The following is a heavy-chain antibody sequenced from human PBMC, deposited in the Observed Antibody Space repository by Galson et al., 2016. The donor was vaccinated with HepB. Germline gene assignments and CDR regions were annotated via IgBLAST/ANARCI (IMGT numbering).Heavy chain of an antibody. Sequence: SETLSLTCTVSGGSISSYCWSWIRQPPGKGLEWIGYIYYSGSTNYNPSLKSRVIISVDTPKNQFSLKLSSVTAADTAVYYCACSYSSSPGLTFDYWGQGTLVTVSS. V-gene: IGHV4-59*01. D-gene: IGHD6-13*01. CDR1: GGSISSYC. J-gene: IGHJ4*02. CDR3: ACSYSSSPGLTFDY. CDR2: IYYSGST.